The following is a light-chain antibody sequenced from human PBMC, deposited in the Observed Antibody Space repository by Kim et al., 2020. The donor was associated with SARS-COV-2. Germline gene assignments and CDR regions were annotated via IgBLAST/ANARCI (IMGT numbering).Light chain of an antibody. CDR3: NSHSRTSTYV. CDR1: SSDVGGLNY. V-gene: IGLV2-14*03. CDR2: DVS. J-gene: IGLJ1*01. Sequence: SITISCTATSSDVGGLNYVSWYQQHPGKAPKLIIYDVSKRPSGVSDRFSGSKSGYTASLTISGLQAEDEADYYCNSHSRTSTYVFGTGTKVTVL.